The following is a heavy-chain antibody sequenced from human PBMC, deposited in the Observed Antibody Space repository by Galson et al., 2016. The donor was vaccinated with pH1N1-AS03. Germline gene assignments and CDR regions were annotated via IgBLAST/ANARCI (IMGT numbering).Heavy chain of an antibody. V-gene: IGHV1-46*01. D-gene: IGHD3-16*02. CDR1: GYTLTRYY. CDR3: ARRYYFDY. Sequence: SVKVSCKASGYTLTRYYMHWVRQAPGQGLEWMGIIDPSGGPTTYAPKFQGRITITTDTSTITVYMELVSLRSEDTAVYYCARRYYFDYWGQGNLVTVSS. J-gene: IGHJ4*02. CDR2: IDPSGGPT.